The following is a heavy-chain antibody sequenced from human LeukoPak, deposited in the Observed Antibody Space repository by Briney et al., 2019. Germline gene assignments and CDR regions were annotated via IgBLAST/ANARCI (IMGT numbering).Heavy chain of an antibody. CDR2: INSGATTT. V-gene: IGHV3-74*01. J-gene: IGHJ3*02. CDR3: ARDSGYYYDSSNSDAFDI. CDR1: GFSFSSYW. D-gene: IGHD3-22*01. Sequence: GGSLRLSCAGSGFSFSSYWMHWVRQAPGKGLVWVSRINSGATTTDYADSVKGRFTISRDNSKNTLYLQMNSLRAEDTAVYYCARDSGYYYDSSNSDAFDIWGQGTMVTVSS.